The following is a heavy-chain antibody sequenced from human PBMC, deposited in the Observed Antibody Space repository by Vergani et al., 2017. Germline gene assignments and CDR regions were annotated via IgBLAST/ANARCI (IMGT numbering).Heavy chain of an antibody. Sequence: EVPLVQSGAEVKKPGESLKISCQISGYSFTNYWIGWVRQMPGKGLEWMGIIHPADSDTRYSPSFQGQVTISADKSISTAFLQWDSLKASGTALYYCARHTTYTDSWGQGTLVTVSS. J-gene: IGHJ4*02. D-gene: IGHD1-1*01. CDR1: GYSFTNYW. V-gene: IGHV5-51*01. CDR2: IHPADSDT. CDR3: ARHTTYTDS.